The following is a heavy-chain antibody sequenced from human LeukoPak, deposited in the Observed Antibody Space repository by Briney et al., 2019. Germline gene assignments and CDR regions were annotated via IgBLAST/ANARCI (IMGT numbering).Heavy chain of an antibody. J-gene: IGHJ2*01. D-gene: IGHD2-2*01. CDR3: AAPGPPAAISRYFDL. CDR2: IYYSGST. V-gene: IGHV4-39*01. Sequence: PSETLSLTCTVSGGSISSSSYYWGWIRQPPGEGMEWIGSIYYSGSTYYNPSLKSRVTISVDTSKNQFSLKLSSVTAADTAVYHCAAPGPPAAISRYFDLWGRGTLVTVSS. CDR1: GGSISSSSYY.